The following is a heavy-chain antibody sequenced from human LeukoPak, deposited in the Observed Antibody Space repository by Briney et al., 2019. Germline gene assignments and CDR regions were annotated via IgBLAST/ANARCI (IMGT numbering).Heavy chain of an antibody. CDR1: GFTFSNYG. J-gene: IGHJ2*01. D-gene: IGHD1/OR15-1a*01. V-gene: IGHV3-33*01. Sequence: GGSLRLSCAASGFTFSNYGMYWVRQAPGKGLEWVTVIWYDGSHKYYADSVKGRSTISRDDSKNTLYLQMNRLRVEDTAIYYCARDQKGAEQPGYLDLWGRGTLITVSS. CDR3: ARDQKGAEQPGYLDL. CDR2: IWYDGSHK.